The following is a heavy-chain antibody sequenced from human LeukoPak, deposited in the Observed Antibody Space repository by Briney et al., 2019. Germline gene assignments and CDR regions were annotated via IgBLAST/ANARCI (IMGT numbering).Heavy chain of an antibody. CDR2: ISYDGGNK. D-gene: IGHD5-12*01. CDR1: GFTFSSYG. CDR3: AKDGSEDIVATILFYYYYGMDV. J-gene: IGHJ6*02. Sequence: GGSLRLSCAASGFTFSSYGMHWVRQAPGKGLEWVAVISYDGGNKYYADSVKGRFTISRDNSKNTLYLQMNSLRAEDTAVYYCAKDGSEDIVATILFYYYYGMDVWGQGTTVTVSS. V-gene: IGHV3-30*18.